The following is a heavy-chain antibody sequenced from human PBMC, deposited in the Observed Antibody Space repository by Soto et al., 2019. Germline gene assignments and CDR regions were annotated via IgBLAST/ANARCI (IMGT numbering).Heavy chain of an antibody. CDR2: IYHSGST. CDR1: GGSISSYY. Sequence: SETLSLTCTVSGGSISSYYWSWIRQPPGKGLEWIGYIYHSGSTYYNPSLKSRVTISVDRSKNQFSLKLTSVTAADTAVYYCGRAHSALHQLVHYYYSMDVWGQGTTVTVSS. CDR3: GRAHSALHQLVHYYYSMDV. D-gene: IGHD6-13*01. V-gene: IGHV4-59*08. J-gene: IGHJ6*02.